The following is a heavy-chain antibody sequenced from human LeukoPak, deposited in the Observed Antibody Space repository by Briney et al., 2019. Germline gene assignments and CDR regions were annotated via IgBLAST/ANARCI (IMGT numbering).Heavy chain of an antibody. CDR3: ATRSYSWNDVVFDY. V-gene: IGHV4-39*01. CDR1: GGSISSSSYY. Sequence: SETLSLTCTVSGGSISSSSYYWGWIRQPPGKGLEWIGSIYYSGSTYYNPSLKSRVTISVDTSKNQFSLKLSSVTAADTAVYYCATRSYSWNDVVFDYWGQGTLVTVSS. J-gene: IGHJ4*02. D-gene: IGHD1-1*01. CDR2: IYYSGST.